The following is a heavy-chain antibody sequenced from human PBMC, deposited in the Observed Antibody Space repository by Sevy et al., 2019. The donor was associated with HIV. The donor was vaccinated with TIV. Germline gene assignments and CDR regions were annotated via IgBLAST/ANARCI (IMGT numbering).Heavy chain of an antibody. CDR2: IRSKAYGGTT. D-gene: IGHD3-22*01. V-gene: IGHV3-49*03. J-gene: IGHJ4*02. CDR3: SRDMSYFDGSGFYDY. Sequence: GGSLRLSCTTSGFTFGDYAMSWFRQAPGKGLEWVGFIRSKAYGGTTEHAASVKGRFTISRDDSKSIAYLQVNSLKTEDTAVYYCSRDMSYFDGSGFYDYWGQGTLVTVSS. CDR1: GFTFGDYA.